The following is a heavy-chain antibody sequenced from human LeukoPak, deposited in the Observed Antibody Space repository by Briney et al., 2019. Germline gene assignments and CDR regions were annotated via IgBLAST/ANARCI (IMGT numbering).Heavy chain of an antibody. J-gene: IGHJ5*02. V-gene: IGHV3-48*01. CDR1: GFTFSSYS. D-gene: IGHD1-26*01. CDR3: ARSVGATSPNWFDP. CDR2: VRSSGSTI. Sequence: PGGTLRLSCAASGFTFSSYSMNWVRQAPGKGLEWVSYVRSSGSTIYYADSVKGRFTISRDNAKNSLYLQMNSLRAEDTAVYYCARSVGATSPNWFDPWGQGTLVTVSS.